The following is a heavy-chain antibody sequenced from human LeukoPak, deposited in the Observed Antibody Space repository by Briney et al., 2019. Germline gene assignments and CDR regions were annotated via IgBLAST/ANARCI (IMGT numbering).Heavy chain of an antibody. Sequence: GGSLRLSCAASGFNFRGYAMSWVRQAPGKGLEWVSAISGSGARARYAESVRGRFTISRDNSQNTLHLQMTSLRAEDTAVYYCAKEVVMGETNYYYYGMDVWGQGTTVTVSS. CDR3: AKEVVMGETNYYYYGMDV. CDR1: GFNFRGYA. J-gene: IGHJ6*02. V-gene: IGHV3-23*01. D-gene: IGHD1-26*01. CDR2: ISGSGARA.